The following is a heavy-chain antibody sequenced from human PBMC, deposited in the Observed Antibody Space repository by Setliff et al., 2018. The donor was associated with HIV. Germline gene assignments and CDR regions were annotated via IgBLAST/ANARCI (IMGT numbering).Heavy chain of an antibody. CDR2: ISSSSSYI. Sequence: GGSLRLSCAVSGFTFTDYAMTWVRQAPGKGLEWVSSISSSSSYIYYADSVKGRFTISRDNAKNSLYLQMNSLRAEDTAMYYCARDRKMDGYNFDYYYSYYMDVWGKGTTVTVSS. CDR1: GFTFTDYA. J-gene: IGHJ6*03. CDR3: ARDRKMDGYNFDYYYSYYMDV. D-gene: IGHD5-12*01. V-gene: IGHV3-21*01.